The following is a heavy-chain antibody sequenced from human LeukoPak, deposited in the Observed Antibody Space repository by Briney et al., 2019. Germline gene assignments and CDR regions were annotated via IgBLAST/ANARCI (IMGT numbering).Heavy chain of an antibody. CDR3: ARGQLTDDLDY. Sequence: SVKVSCKASGGTFNNYAINWVRQAPGQGLEWMGGIIPIFGTTNYAQKFQGRVTITADESTSAAYMDVSSLRSEDTAVYYYARGQLTDDLDYWGQGTLVTVSS. CDR1: GGTFNNYA. J-gene: IGHJ4*02. CDR2: IIPIFGTT. V-gene: IGHV1-69*13. D-gene: IGHD1-14*01.